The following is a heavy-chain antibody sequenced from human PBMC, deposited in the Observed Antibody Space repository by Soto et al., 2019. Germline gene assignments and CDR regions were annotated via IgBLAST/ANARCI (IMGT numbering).Heavy chain of an antibody. D-gene: IGHD4-17*01. CDR3: ARDTAGPYGMDV. CDR2: IYSGGST. V-gene: IGHV3-66*01. Sequence: VQLVESGGGVVQPGRSLRLSCAASGFTFSSNYMSWVRQAPGKGLEWVSVIYSGGSTYYADSVKGRFTISRDNSKNTLYLQMNSLRAEDTAVYYCARDTAGPYGMDVWGQGTTVTVSS. J-gene: IGHJ6*02. CDR1: GFTFSSNY.